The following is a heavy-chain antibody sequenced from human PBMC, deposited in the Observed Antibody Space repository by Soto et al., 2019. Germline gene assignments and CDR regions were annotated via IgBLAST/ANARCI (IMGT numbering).Heavy chain of an antibody. Sequence: QVEVVQSGGGVVQPGKSVRLSCKASGFIFSDYGVHWARQAPGKGLQWVAFISNNSSHEYYADSVKCRFTISRDNSQNTVYLHLKSLRPEDTAVYYCVPNFDYWGQGTLVNFSP. V-gene: IGHV3-30*03. CDR3: VPNFDY. CDR1: GFIFSDYG. CDR2: ISNNSSHE. J-gene: IGHJ4*02.